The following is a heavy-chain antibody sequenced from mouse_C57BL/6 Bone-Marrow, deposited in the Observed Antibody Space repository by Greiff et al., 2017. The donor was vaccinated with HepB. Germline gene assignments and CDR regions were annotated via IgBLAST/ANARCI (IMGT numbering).Heavy chain of an antibody. J-gene: IGHJ2*01. CDR1: GFNIKDDY. D-gene: IGHD1-1*01. CDR3: TTYYYGSSYGY. CDR2: IDPENGDT. V-gene: IGHV14-4*01. Sequence: EVQLQQSGAELVRPGASVKLSCTASGFNIKDDYMHWVKQRPEQGLEWIGWIDPENGDTEYASKFQGKATITADTSSNTAYRQLSSLTSEDTAVYYCTTYYYGSSYGYWGQGTTLTVSS.